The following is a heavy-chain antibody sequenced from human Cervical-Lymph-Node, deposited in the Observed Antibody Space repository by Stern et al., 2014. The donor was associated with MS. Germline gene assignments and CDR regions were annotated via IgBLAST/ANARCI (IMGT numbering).Heavy chain of an antibody. D-gene: IGHD6-13*01. Sequence: VQLVESGAEVPKPGSSAKVCCKASGGTFSKFPSSWVRQAPGQGLEWMGGIFPVFGTPTYAQEFRGRVTITADVSTSTVYMELSSLRSDDTAVYYCALSSETSDRWYSLGYDLWGQGTLVTVSS. J-gene: IGHJ5*02. CDR2: IFPVFGTP. V-gene: IGHV1-69*01. CDR3: ALSSETSDRWYSLGYDL. CDR1: GGTFSKFP.